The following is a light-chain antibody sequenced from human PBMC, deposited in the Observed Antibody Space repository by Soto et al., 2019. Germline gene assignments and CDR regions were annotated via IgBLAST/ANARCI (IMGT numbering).Light chain of an antibody. Sequence: PGERATLSCRASENVRTFVDWYQQKPGQAPMLLIHGASNRATGIPARFSGSGSGTDFTLTISNLEPEDFAVYYCQQHSHWPPWTFGQGTRVEI. J-gene: IGKJ1*01. CDR2: GAS. CDR1: ENVRTF. CDR3: QQHSHWPPWT. V-gene: IGKV3-11*01.